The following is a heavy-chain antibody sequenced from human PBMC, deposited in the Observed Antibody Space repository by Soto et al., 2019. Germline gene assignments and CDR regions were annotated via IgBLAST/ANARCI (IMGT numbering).Heavy chain of an antibody. CDR2: IDSGDGTT. CDR3: VRPYYSSSWFPFDR. CDR1: GFDFGDYY. J-gene: IGHJ4*02. D-gene: IGHD6-13*01. V-gene: IGHV3-11*01. Sequence: VGSLRLSCTGSGFDFGDYYMSWIRQAPGKGLEWVSYIDSGDGTTYYTDSVKGRFTISRDNAKKTVYLQMSSLRVEATALYYCVRPYYSSSWFPFDRWGQGPLVTVSS.